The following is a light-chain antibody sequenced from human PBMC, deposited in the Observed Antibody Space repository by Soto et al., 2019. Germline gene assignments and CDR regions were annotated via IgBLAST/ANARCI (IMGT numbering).Light chain of an antibody. V-gene: IGLV1-47*01. CDR3: AAWDDSLSGYV. CDR1: SSNIGSNY. J-gene: IGLJ1*01. Sequence: QSVLTQPPSASGTPGQSVTISCSGSSSNIGSNYVYWYQQLPGTAPKLLIYRNNQRPSGVPDRFSGSKSGTSASLAISGLRYEDEADYYCAAWDDSLSGYVFGNGKKVTV. CDR2: RNN.